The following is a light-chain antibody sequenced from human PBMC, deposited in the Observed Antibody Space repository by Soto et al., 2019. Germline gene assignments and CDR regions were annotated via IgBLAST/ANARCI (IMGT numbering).Light chain of an antibody. CDR1: QSVSSSY. CDR2: GES. V-gene: IGKV3-20*01. Sequence: EIVLTQSSGTLSLSPGERATLSCRASQSVSSSYLAWYQQKPGQAPRLLIYGESSRATGIPDRFSGSGSGTDFTLTISRLEPEDFAVYYCQQYGSSPGTFGQGTEVEIK. CDR3: QQYGSSPGT. J-gene: IGKJ1*01.